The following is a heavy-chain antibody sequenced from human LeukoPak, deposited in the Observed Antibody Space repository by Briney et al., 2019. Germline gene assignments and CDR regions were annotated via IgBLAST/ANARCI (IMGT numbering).Heavy chain of an antibody. CDR3: ARGYFDWLGFRLYYFDY. J-gene: IGHJ4*02. Sequence: ASVKVSCKASGHTFTGYYMHWVRQAPGQGLEWMGWISAYNGNTNYAQKLQGRVTMTTDTSTSTAYMELRSLRSDDTAVYYCARGYFDWLGFRLYYFDYWGQGTLVTVSS. V-gene: IGHV1-18*04. CDR2: ISAYNGNT. CDR1: GHTFTGYY. D-gene: IGHD3-9*01.